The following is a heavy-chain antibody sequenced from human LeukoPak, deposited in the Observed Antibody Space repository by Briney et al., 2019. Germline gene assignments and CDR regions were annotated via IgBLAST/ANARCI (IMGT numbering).Heavy chain of an antibody. CDR1: GGSISSGGYY. V-gene: IGHV4-31*03. CDR2: IYYSGST. CDR3: ALQGNNVGVIFGGYYFNY. J-gene: IGHJ4*01. Sequence: PSETLSLTCTVSGGSISSGGYYWSWIRQHPGKGLEWIGYIYYSGSTYYNPSLKSRVTISVDTSKNQFSLKLSSVTAADTAVYYCALQGNNVGVIFGGYYFNYWGQEPWSPSPQ. D-gene: IGHD3-22*01.